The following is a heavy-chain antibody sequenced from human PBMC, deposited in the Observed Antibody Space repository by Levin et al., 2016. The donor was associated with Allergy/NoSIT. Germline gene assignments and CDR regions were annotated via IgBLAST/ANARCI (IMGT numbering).Heavy chain of an antibody. J-gene: IGHJ6*02. V-gene: IGHV3-23*01. CDR1: GFSFSSYG. Sequence: GESLKISCAASGFSFSSYGMSWVRQAPGQGLEWISSISGTGRSRYYADSVKGRFTISRDNSQNTLDLQMNSLRAEDTAVYYCARDKDPRKYDDYYGMDVWGQGTTVTVSS. CDR2: ISGTGRSR. CDR3: ARDKDPRKYDDYYGMDV.